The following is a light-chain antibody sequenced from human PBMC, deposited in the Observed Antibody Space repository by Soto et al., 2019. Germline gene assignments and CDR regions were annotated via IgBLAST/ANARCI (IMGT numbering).Light chain of an antibody. Sequence: QSALTQPASVSGSPGQSITISCTGTSSDVGAYNYVSWYQQHPGKAPKLMIYEVSNRPSGVSNRFSASKSGNTASLTISGLRAEDEDDYFCSSYTSSSTLVLFVGGTKLTVL. CDR3: SSYTSSSTLVL. V-gene: IGLV2-14*01. CDR1: SSDVGAYNY. J-gene: IGLJ2*01. CDR2: EVS.